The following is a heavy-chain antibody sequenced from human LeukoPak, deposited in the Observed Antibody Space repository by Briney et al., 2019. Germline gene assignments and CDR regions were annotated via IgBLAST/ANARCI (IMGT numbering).Heavy chain of an antibody. V-gene: IGHV1-18*01. Sequence: ASVEVSCKASGYIFSNYGISWARQAPGQGLEWMGWISDHNGTPNYAQKFEGRVTMTTDISTSTAYMELTSLTSDDAAVCYCARDAVLGAPYTDHWGQGTLVTVSS. CDR2: ISDHNGTP. D-gene: IGHD3-3*02. CDR1: GYIFSNYG. CDR3: ARDAVLGAPYTDH. J-gene: IGHJ5*02.